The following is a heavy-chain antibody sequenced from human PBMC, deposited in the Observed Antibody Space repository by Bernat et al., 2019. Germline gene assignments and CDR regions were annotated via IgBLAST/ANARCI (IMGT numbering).Heavy chain of an antibody. J-gene: IGHJ4*02. CDR2: INSDGSST. V-gene: IGHV3-74*01. CDR3: ARDPDAGGYSYKDC. D-gene: IGHD5-18*01. Sequence: EVQLVESGGGLVQPGGSLRLSCAASGFTFSSYWMHWVRQAPGKGLVWVSRINSDGSSTSYADSVKGRFTISRDNAKNTLYLQMDSLRAEDTAMYYCARDPDAGGYSYKDCWGQGILVTVSS. CDR1: GFTFSSYW.